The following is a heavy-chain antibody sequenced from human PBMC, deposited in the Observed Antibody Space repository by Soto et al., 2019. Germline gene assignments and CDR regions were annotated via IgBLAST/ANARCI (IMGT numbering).Heavy chain of an antibody. CDR1: GYTFTGYY. D-gene: IGHD3-3*01. V-gene: IGHV1-2*02. Sequence: QVQLVLSGAEVKKPGASVKVSCKASGYTFTGYYMHWVRQAPGQGLEWMGWINPNSGGTNYAQKFQGRVTMTRDTSISTAYMELSRLRSDDTAVYYCARDYYDFWSGYHKNNWFDPWGQGTLVTVSS. CDR3: ARDYYDFWSGYHKNNWFDP. J-gene: IGHJ5*02. CDR2: INPNSGGT.